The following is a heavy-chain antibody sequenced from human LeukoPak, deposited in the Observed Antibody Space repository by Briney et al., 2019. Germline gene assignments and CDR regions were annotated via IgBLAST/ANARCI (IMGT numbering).Heavy chain of an antibody. V-gene: IGHV4-39*07. CDR3: ARADLINWFDP. Sequence: SETLSLTCTVSGASISSGRYYWGWIRQPPGKGLEWIGSIYYSGSTYYNPSLKSRVTISVDTSKNQFSLKLSSVTAADTAVYYCARADLINWFDPWGQGTLVTVSS. J-gene: IGHJ5*02. CDR1: GASISSGRYY. CDR2: IYYSGST.